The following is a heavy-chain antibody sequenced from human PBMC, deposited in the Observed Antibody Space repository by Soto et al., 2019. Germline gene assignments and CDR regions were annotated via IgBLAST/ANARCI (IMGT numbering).Heavy chain of an antibody. Sequence: SLRLSCAASGFTFSSYAMHWVRQAPGKGLEWVAVISYDGSNKYYADSVKGRFTISRDNSKNTLYLQMNSLRAEDTAVYYCASYSGLDYWGQGTLVTVSS. CDR3: ASYSGLDY. CDR1: GFTFSSYA. D-gene: IGHD4-4*01. CDR2: ISYDGSNK. V-gene: IGHV3-30-3*01. J-gene: IGHJ4*02.